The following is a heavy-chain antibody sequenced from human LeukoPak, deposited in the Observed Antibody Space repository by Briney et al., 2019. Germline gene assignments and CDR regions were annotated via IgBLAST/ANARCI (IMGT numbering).Heavy chain of an antibody. CDR1: GFTFSNYW. Sequence: GSLRLSCAASGFTFSNYWMSWIRQPAGKGLEWIGRIYTSGNTNYNPSLKSRVTMSVDTSKNQFSLKLTSVTAADTAVYYCARGLSHSKDIWGQGTMVTVSS. CDR3: ARGLSHSKDI. CDR2: IYTSGNT. V-gene: IGHV4-4*07. D-gene: IGHD2/OR15-2a*01. J-gene: IGHJ3*02.